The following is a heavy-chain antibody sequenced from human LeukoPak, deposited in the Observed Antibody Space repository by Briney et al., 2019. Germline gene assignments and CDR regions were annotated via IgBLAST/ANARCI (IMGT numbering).Heavy chain of an antibody. CDR1: GYTFTGYY. D-gene: IGHD4/OR15-4a*01. J-gene: IGHJ6*03. CDR2: ISPNSGGT. CDR3: ARLTGDLTYYYYMDV. Sequence: ASVKVSCKASGYTFTGYYIHWVRQAPGQGLEWMGWISPNSGGTHYAQKLQGRVTMTTDTSTSTAYMELRSLRSDDTAVYYCARLTGDLTYYYYMDVWGKGTTVTISS. V-gene: IGHV1-2*02.